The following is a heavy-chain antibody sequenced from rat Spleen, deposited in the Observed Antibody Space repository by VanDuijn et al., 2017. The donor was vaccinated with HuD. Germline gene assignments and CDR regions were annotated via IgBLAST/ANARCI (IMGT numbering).Heavy chain of an antibody. Sequence: EVQLVESGGGLVQPGRSLKLSCAASGFTFSDYDMAWVRQAPTKGLEWVAAISPSGGTTWYRDSVKGRFSISRDDAKSTIYLQMDRLRSDDTATYYCAKLSGKYYGYNYFDYWGQGVMVTVSS. V-gene: IGHV5S23*01. CDR3: AKLSGKYYGYNYFDY. CDR2: ISPSGGTT. D-gene: IGHD1-9*01. J-gene: IGHJ2*01. CDR1: GFTFSDYD.